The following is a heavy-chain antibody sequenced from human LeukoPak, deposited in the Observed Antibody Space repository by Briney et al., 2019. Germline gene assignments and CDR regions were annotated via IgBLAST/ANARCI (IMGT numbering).Heavy chain of an antibody. V-gene: IGHV1-46*01. CDR3: ARQLWLHPFDY. J-gene: IGHJ4*02. CDR2: INPSGGST. CDR1: GYTFTSYY. D-gene: IGHD5-18*01. Sequence: ASVKVSCKASGYTFTSYYMHWFGQALGQGLGWMGIINPSGGSTSYAQKFQGRVTMTRDTSTSTVYMELSSLRSEDTAVYYCARQLWLHPFDYWGQGTLVTVSS.